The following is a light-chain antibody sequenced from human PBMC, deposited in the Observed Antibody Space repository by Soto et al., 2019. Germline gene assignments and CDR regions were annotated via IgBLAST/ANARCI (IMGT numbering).Light chain of an antibody. CDR1: QSVSSY. CDR3: QQYGRPPRAT. V-gene: IGKV3-20*01. Sequence: EIVLTQSPATLSLSPGERATLSCRASQSVSSYLAWYQQKPGQATRLIIYGASSRANGTPNRFSGSGSGTDFTLSISKVEPEDFAVYYCQQYGRPPRATFGQGTRLEIK. J-gene: IGKJ5*01. CDR2: GAS.